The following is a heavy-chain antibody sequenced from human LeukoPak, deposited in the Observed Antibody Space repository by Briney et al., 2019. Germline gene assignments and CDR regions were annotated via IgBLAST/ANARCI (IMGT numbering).Heavy chain of an antibody. D-gene: IGHD3-22*01. V-gene: IGHV4-31*03. J-gene: IGHJ4*02. Sequence: SETLSLTCTVSGGSISSGGYYWSWIRQHPGKGLEWIGYIYYSGSTYYNPSLKSRVTISVDTSKNQFSLKLSSVTAADTAVYYCARASFGDYDRNLFDYWGQGTLVTVSS. CDR2: IYYSGST. CDR3: ARASFGDYDRNLFDY. CDR1: GGSISSGGYY.